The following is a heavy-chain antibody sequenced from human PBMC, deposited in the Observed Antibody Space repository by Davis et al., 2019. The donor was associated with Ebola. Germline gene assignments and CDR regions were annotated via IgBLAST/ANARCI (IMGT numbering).Heavy chain of an antibody. D-gene: IGHD3-10*01. CDR2: INYSGTT. CDR1: GGSIRSGAYY. Sequence: PSETLSLTCTVSGGSIRSGAYYWTWIRQHPGKGLEWIGYINYSGTTKYNPSLKSRVTMSLDASENQFSLRLTSITAADAAAYYCARSAASVFGWFDPWGQGTLVTVSP. V-gene: IGHV4-61*08. CDR3: ARSAASVFGWFDP. J-gene: IGHJ5*02.